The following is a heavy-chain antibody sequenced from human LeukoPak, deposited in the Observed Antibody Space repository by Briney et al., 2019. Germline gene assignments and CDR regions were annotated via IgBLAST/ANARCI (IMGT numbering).Heavy chain of an antibody. CDR1: GGSISNYY. V-gene: IGHV4-59*01. Sequence: PSETLSLTCTVSGGSISNYYWSWIRQSPGKGLEWIGYIYNSGSTNYNPSLKSRVTISVDTSRNQSSLKLSSVTAADTAMYYCARGYGDYSQGYWGQGTLVTVSS. CDR3: ARGYGDYSQGY. D-gene: IGHD4-17*01. CDR2: IYNSGST. J-gene: IGHJ4*02.